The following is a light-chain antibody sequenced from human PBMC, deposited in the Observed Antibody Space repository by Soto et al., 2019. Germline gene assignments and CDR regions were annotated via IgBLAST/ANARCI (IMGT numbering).Light chain of an antibody. CDR2: ANA. V-gene: IGLV1-40*01. CDR3: QSYDSSLTTYV. CDR1: SSDIGAGQD. J-gene: IGLJ1*01. Sequence: VLTQPPSVSGAPGQRVTISCTGTSSDIGAGQDVHWYQQVPGAAPKLLIYANAIRPSGVPGRFSASKSGTSASLAITGLRAEDEADYYCQSYDSSLTTYVFGTGTKVTVL.